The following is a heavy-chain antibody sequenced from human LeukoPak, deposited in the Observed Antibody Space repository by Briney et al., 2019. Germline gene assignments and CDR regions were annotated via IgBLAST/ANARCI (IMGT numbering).Heavy chain of an antibody. V-gene: IGHV4-34*01. J-gene: IGHJ4*02. CDR3: ARVGSWSYHY. CDR1: GGSFSGYY. D-gene: IGHD6-13*01. Sequence: SETLSLTCAVYGGSFSGYYWSWIRQPPGKGLEWIGEINHSGGTNYNPSLKSRVTISVDTSKNQFSLKLSSVTAADTAVYYCARVGSWSYHYWGQGTLVTVSS. CDR2: INHSGGT.